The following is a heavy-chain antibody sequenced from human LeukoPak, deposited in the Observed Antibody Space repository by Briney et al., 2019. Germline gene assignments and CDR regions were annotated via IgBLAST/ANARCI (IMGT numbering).Heavy chain of an antibody. D-gene: IGHD3-3*01. CDR1: GYSISSGYY. CDR3: ARQKDFWSGYFGY. V-gene: IGHV4-38-2*02. CDR2: IYHSGST. J-gene: IGHJ4*02. Sequence: SETLSLTCTVSGYSISSGYYWGWIRQPPGKGLEWIGSIYHSGSTYYNPSLKSRVTISVDTSKNQFSLKLSSVTAADTAVYYCARQKDFWSGYFGYWGQGTLVTVSS.